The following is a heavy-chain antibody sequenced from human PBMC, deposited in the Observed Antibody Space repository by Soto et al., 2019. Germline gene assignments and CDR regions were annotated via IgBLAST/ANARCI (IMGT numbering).Heavy chain of an antibody. Sequence: QVQLVESGGGVVQPGRSLRLSCAASGFTFSSYGMHWVRQAPGKGLEWVAVISYDGSNKYYADSVKGRFTISRDNSKNTLYLQMNSLRAEDTAVYYCAKDASPGYNLNFFDYWGQGTLVTVSS. J-gene: IGHJ4*02. D-gene: IGHD1-20*01. CDR3: AKDASPGYNLNFFDY. CDR2: ISYDGSNK. CDR1: GFTFSSYG. V-gene: IGHV3-30*18.